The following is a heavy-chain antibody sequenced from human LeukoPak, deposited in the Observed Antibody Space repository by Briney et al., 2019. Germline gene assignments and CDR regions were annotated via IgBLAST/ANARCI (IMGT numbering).Heavy chain of an antibody. V-gene: IGHV3-9*01. CDR2: ISWSSGSI. J-gene: IGHJ4*02. D-gene: IGHD6-13*01. CDR3: TAAAAVDY. Sequence: GGSLRLSCAASGFTFDDYAMHWVRQAPGKGLEWVSGISWSSGSIGYADSVKGRFTISRDNAKNSLYLQMNSLRAEDTALYYCTAAAAVDYWGQGTLVTVSS. CDR1: GFTFDDYA.